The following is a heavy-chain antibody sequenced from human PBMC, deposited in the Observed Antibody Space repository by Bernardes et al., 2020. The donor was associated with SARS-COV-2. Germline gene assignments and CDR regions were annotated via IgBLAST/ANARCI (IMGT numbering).Heavy chain of an antibody. CDR1: GFTFSSYG. Sequence: GGSLRLSCAASGFTFSSYGMHWVRQAPGKGLEWVAVIWYDGSNKYYADSVKGRFTISRDNSKNTLYLQMNSLRAEDTAVYYCARDVGLVQSDYYYYGMDVWGQGTTVTVSS. CDR3: ARDVGLVQSDYYYYGMDV. V-gene: IGHV3-33*01. J-gene: IGHJ6*02. D-gene: IGHD6-19*01. CDR2: IWYDGSNK.